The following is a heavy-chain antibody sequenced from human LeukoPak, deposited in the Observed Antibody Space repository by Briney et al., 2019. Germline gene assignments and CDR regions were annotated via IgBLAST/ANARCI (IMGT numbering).Heavy chain of an antibody. Sequence: GGSLRLSCAASGFTFSSYGMSWVRQAPGKGLEWVSAISGSSGSTYYADSVKGRFTISRDNSENTLYLQMNSLRAEDTAVYYCAKVAGYSYVGVYYFDYWGQGTLVTVSS. D-gene: IGHD5-18*01. CDR3: AKVAGYSYVGVYYFDY. CDR1: GFTFSSYG. J-gene: IGHJ4*02. V-gene: IGHV3-23*01. CDR2: ISGSSGST.